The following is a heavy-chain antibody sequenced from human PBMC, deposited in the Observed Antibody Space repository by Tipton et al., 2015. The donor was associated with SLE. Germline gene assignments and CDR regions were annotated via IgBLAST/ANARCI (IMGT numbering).Heavy chain of an antibody. V-gene: IGHV4-34*08. CDR3: ASAGGYGGKSFDY. D-gene: IGHD4-23*01. Sequence: LRLSCAASGFTFDDYTMHWVRQAPGKGLEWIGEINHSGSTNYNPSLKSRVTISVDTSKNQFSLKLSSVTAADTAVYYCASAGGYGGKSFDYWGQGTLVTVSS. J-gene: IGHJ4*02. CDR2: INHSGST. CDR1: GFTFDDYT.